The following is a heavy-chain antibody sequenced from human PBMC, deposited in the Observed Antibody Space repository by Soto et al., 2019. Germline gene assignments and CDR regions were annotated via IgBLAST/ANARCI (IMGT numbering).Heavy chain of an antibody. CDR3: ARESKDGYNNGGLDF. J-gene: IGHJ4*02. CDR1: GGSFINYY. V-gene: IGHV4-59*01. D-gene: IGHD4-4*01. CDR2: IFYTGST. Sequence: SETLSLTCTVSGGSFINYYWNWIRQPPGKGLEWIGYIFYTGSTSYNPSLKSRVTISVDTSKNLFSLRLSSVTAADTAVYYCARESKDGYNNGGLDFWGRGTLVTVSS.